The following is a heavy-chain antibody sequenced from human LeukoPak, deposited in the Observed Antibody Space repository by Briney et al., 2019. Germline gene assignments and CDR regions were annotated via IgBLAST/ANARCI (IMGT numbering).Heavy chain of an antibody. Sequence: PSETLSPTCAVSGGSISSSNWWSWVRQPPGKGLEWIGEIYHSGSTNYNPSLKSRVTISVDKSKNQFSLKLSSVTAADTAVYYCAMITFGGVIGLDYWGQGTLVTVSS. CDR2: IYHSGST. CDR1: GGSISSSNW. J-gene: IGHJ4*02. CDR3: AMITFGGVIGLDY. V-gene: IGHV4-4*02. D-gene: IGHD3-16*02.